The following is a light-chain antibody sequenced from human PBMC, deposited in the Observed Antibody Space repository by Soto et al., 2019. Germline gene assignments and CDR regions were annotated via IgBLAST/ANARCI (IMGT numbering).Light chain of an antibody. CDR3: QQYYSTPYT. CDR2: WAS. J-gene: IGKJ2*01. Sequence: DIVMTQSPDSLAVSLGERATINCKSSQSVLYSSNNKNYLAWYQRKPGQPPKLLIYWASTRESGVPDRFSGSGSGTDFTLTISSLQAEDVEVYYCQQYYSTPYTLGQGTKVDIK. CDR1: QSVLYSSNNKNY. V-gene: IGKV4-1*01.